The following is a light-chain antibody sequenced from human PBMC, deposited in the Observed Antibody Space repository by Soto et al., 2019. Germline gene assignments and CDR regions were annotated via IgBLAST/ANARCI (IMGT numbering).Light chain of an antibody. CDR3: SSYTGSSTLV. V-gene: IGLV2-14*01. CDR2: EVS. CDR1: SSDVGGYNY. Sequence: QSVLTQPASVSGSPGQSITVSCTGTSSDVGGYNYVSWYQQHPGKAPKLMIYEVSYRPSGVSNRFSGSKSGNTASLTISGLQAEDEADYYCSSYTGSSTLVFGGGTQLTVL. J-gene: IGLJ2*01.